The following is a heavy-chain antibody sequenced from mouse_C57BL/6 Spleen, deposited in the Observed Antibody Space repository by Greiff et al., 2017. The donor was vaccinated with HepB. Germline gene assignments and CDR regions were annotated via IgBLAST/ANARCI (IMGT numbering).Heavy chain of an antibody. D-gene: IGHD2-4*01. Sequence: VKLVESGPGLVAPSQSLSITCTVSGFSLTSYGVHWVRQPPGKGLEWLVVIWSDGSTTYNSAHKSRLSISKDNSKSQVFLKMNSLQTDDTAMYYCARRGYYDYDEAMDCWGQGTSVTVSS. CDR3: ARRGYYDYDEAMDC. V-gene: IGHV2-6*03. J-gene: IGHJ4*01. CDR1: GFSLTSYG. CDR2: IWSDGST.